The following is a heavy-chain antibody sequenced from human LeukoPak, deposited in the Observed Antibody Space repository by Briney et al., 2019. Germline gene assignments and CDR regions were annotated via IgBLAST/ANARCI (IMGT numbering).Heavy chain of an antibody. Sequence: ASVKVSCKASGYTFTSYDINWVRQATGQGLEWMGWMNPHSGDTGYAHKFQGRVTITRNTSISTAYMELSSLRSEDTAVYYCARRSENYDAFDIWGQGTMVTVSS. V-gene: IGHV1-8*03. CDR3: ARRSENYDAFDI. CDR1: GYTFTSYD. CDR2: MNPHSGDT. J-gene: IGHJ3*02. D-gene: IGHD2/OR15-2a*01.